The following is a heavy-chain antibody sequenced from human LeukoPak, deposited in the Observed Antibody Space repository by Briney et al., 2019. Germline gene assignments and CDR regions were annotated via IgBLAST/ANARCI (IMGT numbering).Heavy chain of an antibody. D-gene: IGHD5-18*01. CDR3: AKDGYSYDYGSYFDY. V-gene: IGHV3-23*01. J-gene: IGHJ4*02. Sequence: GGSLRLSCAASGFTFTSYAVSWVRQAPGKGLEWVSSISGNGGSTYYADSVKGRFTISRDNSKNTLYLQMNSLRAEDTAVYYCAKDGYSYDYGSYFDYWGQGTLVTVSS. CDR1: GFTFTSYA. CDR2: ISGNGGST.